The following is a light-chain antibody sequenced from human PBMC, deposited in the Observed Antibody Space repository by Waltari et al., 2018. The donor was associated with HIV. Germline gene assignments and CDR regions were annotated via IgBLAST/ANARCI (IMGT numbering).Light chain of an antibody. V-gene: IGLV1-47*01. J-gene: IGLJ2*01. CDR1: SSNIGRFY. Sequence: QSVLSQPPSASGTPGQRVTISCSGSSSNIGRFYVYWYRQVPGTTPQLLIYRKNQRPSGVPDRFSGSKSGTSASLASSGLRSEDEAYYYCAAWNDNLSGVVFGGGTELTVL. CDR3: AAWNDNLSGVV. CDR2: RKN.